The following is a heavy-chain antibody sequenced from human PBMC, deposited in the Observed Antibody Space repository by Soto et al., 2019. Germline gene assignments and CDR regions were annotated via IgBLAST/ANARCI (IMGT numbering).Heavy chain of an antibody. V-gene: IGHV1-2*04. J-gene: IGHJ4*02. CDR1: GYTFTGYY. CDR2: INPNSGGT. Sequence: ASVKVSCKASGYTFTGYYMHCVRQAPGQGLEWMGWINPNSGGTNYAQKFQGWVTMTRDTSISTAYMELSRLRSDDTAVYSCARTPWDGYTGYYFDYWGQGTLVTVSS. CDR3: ARTPWDGYTGYYFDY. D-gene: IGHD5-18*01.